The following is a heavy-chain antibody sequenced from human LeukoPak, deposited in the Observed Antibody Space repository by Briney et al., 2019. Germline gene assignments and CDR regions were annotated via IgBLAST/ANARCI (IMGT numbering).Heavy chain of an antibody. V-gene: IGHV4-4*07. Sequence: PSETLSLTCTVSGGSISTGSISSYYWSWVRQPAGKGLEWIGRIYTSGTTNYNPSLKSRVTMSVDTSKNQFSLKLNSVIAADTAVYYCARGAPSDYWGQGTLVTVSS. CDR2: IYTSGTT. CDR1: GGSISTGSISSYY. J-gene: IGHJ4*02. CDR3: ARGAPSDY.